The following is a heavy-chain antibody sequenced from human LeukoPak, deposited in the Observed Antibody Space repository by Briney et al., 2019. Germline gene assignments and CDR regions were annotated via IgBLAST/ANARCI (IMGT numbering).Heavy chain of an antibody. D-gene: IGHD3-22*01. CDR2: ISGSGGST. CDR3: AKMLTYYYDSSGYYSYFDY. V-gene: IGHV3-23*01. CDR1: GFTFSSYG. J-gene: IGHJ4*02. Sequence: GGSLRLFCAASGFTFSSYGMHWVRQAPEKGLEWVSAISGSGGSTYYADSVKGRFTISRDNSRNTLYLQMNSLRAEDTAVYYCAKMLTYYYDSSGYYSYFDYWGQGTLVTVSS.